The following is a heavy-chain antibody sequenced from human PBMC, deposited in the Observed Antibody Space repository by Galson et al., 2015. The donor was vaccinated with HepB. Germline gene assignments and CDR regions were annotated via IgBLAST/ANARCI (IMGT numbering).Heavy chain of an antibody. CDR3: AKDRLDSSSWSLAELDY. V-gene: IGHV3-30*18. J-gene: IGHJ4*02. CDR1: GFTFRTHG. D-gene: IGHD6-6*01. Sequence: SLRLSCAASGFTFRTHGMYWVRQAPGKGLEWVAVISYDGSNKYYADSVKGRFTISRDISKNTLYLQMNSLRVEDTALYYCAKDRLDSSSWSLAELDYWGQGTLVTVSS. CDR2: ISYDGSNK.